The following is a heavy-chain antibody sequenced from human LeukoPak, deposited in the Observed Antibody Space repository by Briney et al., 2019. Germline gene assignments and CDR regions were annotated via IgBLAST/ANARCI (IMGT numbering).Heavy chain of an antibody. V-gene: IGHV1-2*06. J-gene: IGHJ6*03. CDR1: GYPFTGYF. Sequence: ASVKVSFKASGYPFTGYFIHWVRQAPGQGLEWVGRINTDNGGTNYAQKFQGRATMTRDTSVTTAYMELSRLRSDDTAVYFCARDGTSYYYDSSGYSHYYSYYMDVWGKGTTITVSS. CDR3: ARDGTSYYYDSSGYSHYYSYYMDV. CDR2: INTDNGGT. D-gene: IGHD3-22*01.